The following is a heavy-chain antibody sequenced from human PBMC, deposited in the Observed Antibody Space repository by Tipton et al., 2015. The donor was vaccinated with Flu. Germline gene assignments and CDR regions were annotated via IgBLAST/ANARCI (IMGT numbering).Heavy chain of an antibody. J-gene: IGHJ6*03. Sequence: SLRLSCVASGFTLSSYWMTWVRQAPGKGLEWVANIKQDGSEKYYVDSVKGRFTISRDNAKNSLYLQMNSLRAEDTAVYYCTRAMDVWGKGTTVTVSS. CDR1: GFTLSSYW. CDR3: TRAMDV. V-gene: IGHV3-7*03. CDR2: IKQDGSEK.